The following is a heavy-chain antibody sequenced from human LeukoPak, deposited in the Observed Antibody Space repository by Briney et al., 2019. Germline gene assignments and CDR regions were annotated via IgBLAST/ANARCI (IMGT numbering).Heavy chain of an antibody. CDR2: IYYSGST. CDR1: GGSISSSSYY. V-gene: IGHV4-39*07. Sequence: KPSKTLSLTCTVSGGSISSSSYYWGWIRQPPGKGLEWIGSIYYSGSTYYNPSLKSRVTISVDTSTKPFSLKLRSVTAADMVVYYCASQARGGSYRGFDYWGQGTLVTVSS. D-gene: IGHD1-26*01. CDR3: ASQARGGSYRGFDY. J-gene: IGHJ4*02.